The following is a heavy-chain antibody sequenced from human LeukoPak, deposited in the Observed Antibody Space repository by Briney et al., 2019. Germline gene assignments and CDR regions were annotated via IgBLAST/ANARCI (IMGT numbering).Heavy chain of an antibody. Sequence: SQTLSLTCTVSGGSISSGSYYWSWLRQPAGKGLEWIGRIYTSGSTNYNPSLKSRVTISVDTSKNQFSLKLSSVTAADTAVYYCARGFSDYYDSSGYHDAFDIWGQGTMVTVSS. D-gene: IGHD3-22*01. V-gene: IGHV4-61*02. CDR3: ARGFSDYYDSSGYHDAFDI. CDR1: GGSISSGSYY. J-gene: IGHJ3*02. CDR2: IYTSGST.